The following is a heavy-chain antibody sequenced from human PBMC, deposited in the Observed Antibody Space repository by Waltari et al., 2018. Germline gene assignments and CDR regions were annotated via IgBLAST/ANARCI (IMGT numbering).Heavy chain of an antibody. CDR3: ARCSQYSLDY. Sequence: VQLQESGPGLVKPSQTLSLTCTVSGGSSSSVGYYWSWLRQHPGKGLEWIGYIYHRASTYYIPSLKSRFTISVYRSKNQFSLKLSSVTAADTAVYYCARCSQYSLDYWGQGTLVTVSS. V-gene: IGHV4-31*03. J-gene: IGHJ4*02. D-gene: IGHD2-21*01. CDR1: GGSSSSVGYY. CDR2: IYHRAST.